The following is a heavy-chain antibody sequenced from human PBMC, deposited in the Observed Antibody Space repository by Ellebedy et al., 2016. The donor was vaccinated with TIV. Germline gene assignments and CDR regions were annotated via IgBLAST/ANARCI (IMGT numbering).Heavy chain of an antibody. J-gene: IGHJ6*02. V-gene: IGHV1-18*04. Sequence: AASVKVSCKASGYTFSDYHIHWVRHAPGQGLEWMGWISTYNGNTNFAQKVQGRVTMTTDTSTSTAYMELRSLRSDDTAVYYCARERSGSGRYYNYFGMDVWGQGTTVTVSS. CDR3: ARERSGSGRYYNYFGMDV. CDR1: GYTFSDYH. D-gene: IGHD1-26*01. CDR2: ISTYNGNT.